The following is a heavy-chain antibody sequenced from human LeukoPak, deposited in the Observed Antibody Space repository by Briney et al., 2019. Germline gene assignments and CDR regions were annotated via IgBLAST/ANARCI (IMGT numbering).Heavy chain of an antibody. CDR2: IYHSGTT. Sequence: SETLSLTCTVSGGSISSSNWWGWVRQPPGKGLECIGEIYHSGTTNYNPSLKSRVTISVDKSMNHFSLKLSSVTAADTAVYYCARDTLSGDYYMDVWGKGTTVTVSS. V-gene: IGHV4-4*02. CDR1: GGSISSSNW. J-gene: IGHJ6*03. D-gene: IGHD1-26*01. CDR3: ARDTLSGDYYMDV.